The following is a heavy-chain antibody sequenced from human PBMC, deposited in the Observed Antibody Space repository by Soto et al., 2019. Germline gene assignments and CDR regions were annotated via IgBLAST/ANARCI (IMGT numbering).Heavy chain of an antibody. CDR1: GGSISSNY. J-gene: IGHJ4*02. Sequence: PSETLSLTCTVSGGSISSNYWTWIRQPPGKGLERIGYAYNSGSTNYNPSLKSRVTISEDTSKSQFSLKVNSMTAADTAVYYCARYRREAVAGYTLDNWGQGILVTVSS. CDR3: ARYRREAVAGYTLDN. V-gene: IGHV4-59*01. D-gene: IGHD6-13*01. CDR2: AYNSGST.